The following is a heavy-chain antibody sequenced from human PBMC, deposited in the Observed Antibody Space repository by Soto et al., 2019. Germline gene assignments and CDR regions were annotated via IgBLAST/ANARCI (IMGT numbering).Heavy chain of an antibody. Sequence: PSETLSLTCTFSGVSISSGNYYCTWIRQRPGKGLEWIGYIFHSGRTYFHPSLKSRVTISVDTSKNQFSLNLSSVTAADTAVYYCARDRSPVHSDAFHVWGQATMVSVS. V-gene: IGHV4-31*02. D-gene: IGHD3-3*02. CDR1: GVSISSGNYY. J-gene: IGHJ3*01. CDR2: IFHSGRT. CDR3: ARDRSPVHSDAFHV.